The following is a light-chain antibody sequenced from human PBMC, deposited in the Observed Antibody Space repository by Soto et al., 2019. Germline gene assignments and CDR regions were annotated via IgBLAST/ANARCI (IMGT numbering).Light chain of an antibody. Sequence: DIQMTQSPSSLSASVGDRVTVTCQASQDLSNDLNWYQQKPGKAPKLLIYGASNLEKGVPSRFSGSGSGTDFTFTISSLQPEDLATYYCQQYHDLPYTFGQGTKLDIK. V-gene: IGKV1-33*01. CDR2: GAS. CDR3: QQYHDLPYT. J-gene: IGKJ2*01. CDR1: QDLSND.